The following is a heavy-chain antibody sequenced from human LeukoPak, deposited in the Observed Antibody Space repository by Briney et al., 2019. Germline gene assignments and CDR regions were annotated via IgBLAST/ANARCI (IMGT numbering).Heavy chain of an antibody. J-gene: IGHJ4*02. Sequence: PSQTLSLTCTVSGGSISSGLYYWSWIRQPAGKALEWIGRIYTSGSTHYNPSLKSRVTISLDTSKNQFPLKLSSVTAADTAVYYCARKRRWGLSRYFDYWGQGTLVTVSS. CDR3: ARKRRWGLSRYFDY. V-gene: IGHV4-61*02. D-gene: IGHD7-27*01. CDR1: GGSISSGLYY. CDR2: IYTSGST.